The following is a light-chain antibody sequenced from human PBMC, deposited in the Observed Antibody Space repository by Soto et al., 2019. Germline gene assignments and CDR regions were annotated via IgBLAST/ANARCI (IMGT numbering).Light chain of an antibody. V-gene: IGKV1-27*01. CDR1: QGISNY. J-gene: IGKJ3*01. CDR2: AAS. CDR3: QKYHSAPPFT. Sequence: DIQMTQSPSSLSASVGDRVTITCRASQGISNYLAWYQQKPGKVPKLLIYAASTLQSGVPSRFSGSGSGTDLPLTISSLQPEDVATYYCQKYHSAPPFTFGPGTKVDIK.